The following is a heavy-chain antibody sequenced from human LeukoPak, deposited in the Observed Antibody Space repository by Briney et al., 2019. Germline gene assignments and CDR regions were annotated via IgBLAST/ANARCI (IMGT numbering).Heavy chain of an antibody. CDR3: AKGGHYSFFDY. CDR1: GLIFRNYA. V-gene: IGHV3-23*01. CDR2: ISGDGTET. Sequence: GGSLRLSCTASGLIFRNYAMTWVRQAPRKGLEWVSTISGDGTETFHADSVKGRFTISRDNSKNTHYLQMSSLRAEDTGIYYCAKGGHYSFFDYWGQGTLVTVSS. J-gene: IGHJ4*02. D-gene: IGHD4-11*01.